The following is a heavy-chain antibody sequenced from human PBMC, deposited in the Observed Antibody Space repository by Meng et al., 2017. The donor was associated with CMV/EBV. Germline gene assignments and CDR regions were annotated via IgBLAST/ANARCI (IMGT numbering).Heavy chain of an antibody. Sequence: SGPTLAKPTQTLTLTCTFSGFSPSTSGVGVGWIRQPPGKALEWLALIYWNDDKRYSPSLKSRLTITKDTSKNQVVLTMTNMDPVDTATYYCAHRITISPVFDPWGQGTLVTVSS. CDR1: GFSPSTSGVG. CDR3: AHRITISPVFDP. D-gene: IGHD3-9*01. CDR2: IYWNDDK. V-gene: IGHV2-5*01. J-gene: IGHJ5*02.